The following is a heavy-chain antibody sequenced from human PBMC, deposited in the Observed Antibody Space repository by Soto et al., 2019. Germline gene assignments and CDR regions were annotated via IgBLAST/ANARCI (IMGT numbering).Heavy chain of an antibody. Sequence: SQTLSLTCAISGDSVSSNSFAWNWIRQSPSRGLEWLGRTYYRSKWYNDYAVSVRGRITISPDTSKNQFSLQLNSVTPEDTAVYYCARSGTIFGLVTGFLDYWGQGTLVTVSS. J-gene: IGHJ4*02. V-gene: IGHV6-1*01. CDR2: TYYRSKWYN. CDR1: GDSVSSNSFA. CDR3: ARSGTIFGLVTGFLDY. D-gene: IGHD3-3*01.